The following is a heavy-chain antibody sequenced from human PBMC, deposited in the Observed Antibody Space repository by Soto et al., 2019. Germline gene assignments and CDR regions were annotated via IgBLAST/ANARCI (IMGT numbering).Heavy chain of an antibody. D-gene: IGHD6-13*01. V-gene: IGHV1-18*01. CDR3: ARVYSSSWYFPAWFDP. J-gene: IGHJ5*02. CDR1: GYTFTSYG. CDR2: ISAYNGNT. Sequence: QVQLVQSGAEVKKPGASVKVSCKASGYTFTSYGISWVRQAPGQGLEWMGWISAYNGNTNYAQKLQGRVTMTTDTXTXXAYVELRSLRSDDTAVYYCARVYSSSWYFPAWFDPWGQGTLVTVSS.